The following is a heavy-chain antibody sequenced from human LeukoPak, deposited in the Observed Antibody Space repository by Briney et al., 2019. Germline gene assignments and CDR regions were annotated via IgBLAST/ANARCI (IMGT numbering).Heavy chain of an antibody. CDR1: GGSISPYY. V-gene: IGHV4-59*01. D-gene: IGHD3-22*01. CDR3: ARSPTYYSDSNGYPRGFDY. J-gene: IGHJ4*02. Sequence: ETLSLTCTVSGGSISPYYWTWIRQPPGKGLEWIGYIYFSGNTNYNPSLKSRVTISLHTSKNQFSLNLSSVTAADTAVYYCARSPTYYSDSNGYPRGFDYWGQGTLVTVSS. CDR2: IYFSGNT.